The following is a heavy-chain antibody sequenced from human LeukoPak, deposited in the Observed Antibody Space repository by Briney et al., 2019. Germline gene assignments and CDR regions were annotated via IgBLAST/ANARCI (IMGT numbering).Heavy chain of an antibody. CDR1: GFNFRYFW. CDR2: INHDGRET. Sequence: GGSLRLSCLGSGFNFRYFWMSWVRQAPGKGLEWVANINHDGRETYYADSVKGRFTISRDNAKNTLYLQMNSLRVEDTAVYYCATWPRGIAAPDAFDIWGQGTMVTVSS. D-gene: IGHD6-13*01. V-gene: IGHV3-7*01. CDR3: ATWPRGIAAPDAFDI. J-gene: IGHJ3*02.